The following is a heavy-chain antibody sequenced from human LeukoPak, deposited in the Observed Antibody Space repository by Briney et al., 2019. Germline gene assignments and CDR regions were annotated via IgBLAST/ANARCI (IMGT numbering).Heavy chain of an antibody. V-gene: IGHV4-34*01. CDR2: INHSGST. Sequence: PWVTVALLCAVWGHSFSGYYWSWIPHPPGKGLEGSGEINHSGSTNYNPSLKSRVTITVDTSKNQCTLKLSSVTAADTAVYCCARGHFTSPVEFGGQGKRVIVSS. D-gene: IGHD3-3*01. CDR1: GHSFSGYY. J-gene: IGHJ4*02. CDR3: ARGHFTSPVEF.